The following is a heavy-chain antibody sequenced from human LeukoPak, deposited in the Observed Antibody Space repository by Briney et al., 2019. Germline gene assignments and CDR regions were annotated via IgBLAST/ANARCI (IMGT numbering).Heavy chain of an antibody. J-gene: IGHJ5*02. CDR3: ARDRGYGDHPSWFDP. V-gene: IGHV4-59*12. CDR1: GGSISSYY. Sequence: SETLSLTCTVSGGSISSYYWSWIRQPPGKGLEWIGYIYYSGSTNYNPSLKSRVTISVDTSKNQFSLKLSSVTAADTAVYYCARDRGYGDHPSWFDPWGQGTQVTVSS. D-gene: IGHD5-12*01. CDR2: IYYSGST.